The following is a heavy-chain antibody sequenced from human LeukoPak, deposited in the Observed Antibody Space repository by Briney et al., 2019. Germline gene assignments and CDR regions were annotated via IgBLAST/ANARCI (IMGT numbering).Heavy chain of an antibody. CDR1: GYTFIRYG. CDR3: AREGPVGVIGAFDI. Sequence: ASVKVSCKTSGYTFIRYGITWVRQAPGQGLEWMAWISPYNGNTKYVQNLQGRLTITTDTSTSTAYMELRSLTSDDTAVYYCAREGPVGVIGAFDIWGQGTMVTVSS. D-gene: IGHD2-21*01. V-gene: IGHV1-18*01. J-gene: IGHJ3*02. CDR2: ISPYNGNT.